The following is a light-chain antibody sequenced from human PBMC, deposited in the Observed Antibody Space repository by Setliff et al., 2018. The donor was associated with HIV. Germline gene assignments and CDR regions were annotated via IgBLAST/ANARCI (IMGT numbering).Light chain of an antibody. CDR2: EVS. J-gene: IGLJ2*01. Sequence: QSVLTQPASVSGSPGQSITISCTGTNSDVGGYNYVSWYQQYPGKAPKLMIYEVSNRPSGVSNRFSGSKSGSTASLTISGLQAEDEAEYYCSSYGRGDIWIFGGGTKVTVL. CDR1: NSDVGGYNY. V-gene: IGLV2-14*01. CDR3: SSYGRGDIWI.